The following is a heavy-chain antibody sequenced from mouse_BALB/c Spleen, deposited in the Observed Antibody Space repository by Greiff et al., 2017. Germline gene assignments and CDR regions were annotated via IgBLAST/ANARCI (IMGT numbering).Heavy chain of an antibody. J-gene: IGHJ1*01. Sequence: EVQGVESGGDLVKPGGSLKLSCAASGFTFSSYGMSWVRQTPDKRLEWVATISSGGSYTYYPDSVKGRFTISRDNAKNTLYLQMSSLKSEDTAMYYCAREGLYYDYERAPRWYFDVWGAGTTVTVSS. D-gene: IGHD2-4*01. V-gene: IGHV5-6*01. CDR3: AREGLYYDYERAPRWYFDV. CDR1: GFTFSSYG. CDR2: ISSGGSYT.